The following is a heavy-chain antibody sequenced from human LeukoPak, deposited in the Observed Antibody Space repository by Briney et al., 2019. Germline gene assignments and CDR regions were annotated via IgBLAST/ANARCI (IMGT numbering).Heavy chain of an antibody. D-gene: IGHD2-2*01. CDR3: ARTRVPLEYYYYTIDV. CDR1: GFTFSSYG. V-gene: IGHV3-33*01. J-gene: IGHJ6*02. CDR2: IWYDGSNK. Sequence: PGGSLRLSCAASGFTFSSYGMHWVRQAPGKGLEWVAVIWYDGSNKFYADSVKGRLTVSRDNSRNTLYLQMNSLRAEDTAVYYCARTRVPLEYYYYTIDVWGQGTTVTVSS.